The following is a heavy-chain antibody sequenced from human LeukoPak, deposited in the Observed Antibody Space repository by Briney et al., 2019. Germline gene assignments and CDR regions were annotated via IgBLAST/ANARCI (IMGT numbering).Heavy chain of an antibody. D-gene: IGHD3-10*01. Sequence: GESLRLTCAASGFTFAHAWMNWVRQAPGKGLAWVGRIKSKGDGETTDYAAPVKGRFTMSRDDSKATLYLQMNYLEAEDTAVYYCTTDLGLTMIRGVIVSWGQGALVTVSS. CDR2: IKSKGDGETT. CDR3: TTDLGLTMIRGVIVS. CDR1: GFTFAHAW. V-gene: IGHV3-15*01. J-gene: IGHJ4*02.